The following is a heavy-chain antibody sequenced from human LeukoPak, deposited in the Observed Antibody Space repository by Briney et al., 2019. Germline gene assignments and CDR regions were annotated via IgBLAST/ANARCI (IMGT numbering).Heavy chain of an antibody. CDR3: ARDRGDIVATAGDYFDY. CDR1: GGTFSSYA. J-gene: IGHJ4*02. D-gene: IGHD5-12*01. Sequence: SVKVSCTASGGTFSSYAISWVRQAPGQGLEWMGGIIPIFGTANYAQKFQRRVTITADESTSTAYMELSSLRSEDTAVYYCARDRGDIVATAGDYFDYWGQGTLVTVSS. V-gene: IGHV1-69*01. CDR2: IIPIFGTA.